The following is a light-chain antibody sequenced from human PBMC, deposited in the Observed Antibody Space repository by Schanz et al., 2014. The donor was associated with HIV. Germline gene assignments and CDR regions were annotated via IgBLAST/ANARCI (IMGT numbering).Light chain of an antibody. CDR1: QSVSSN. V-gene: IGKV3-15*01. CDR2: GAS. J-gene: IGKJ1*01. Sequence: EIVMTQSPATLSVSPGERATLSCRASQSVSSNLGWYQQKPGQAPRLLIYGASTRATGIPARFSGSGSGTEFTLTISRLEPEDFAVYYCQQYGSSPTFGQGTKVEIK. CDR3: QQYGSSPT.